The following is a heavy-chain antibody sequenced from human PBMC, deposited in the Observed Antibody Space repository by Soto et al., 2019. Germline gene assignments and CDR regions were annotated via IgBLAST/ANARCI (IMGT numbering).Heavy chain of an antibody. CDR3: AKDLIGAVAGSHFDY. D-gene: IGHD6-19*01. Sequence: PGGSLRLSCAASGFTFSSCAMSWVRQAPGKGLEWVSAISGSGGSTYYADSVKGRFTISRDNSKNTLYLQMNSLRAEDTAVYYCAKDLIGAVAGSHFDYWGQGTLVTVSS. CDR2: ISGSGGST. CDR1: GFTFSSCA. J-gene: IGHJ4*02. V-gene: IGHV3-23*01.